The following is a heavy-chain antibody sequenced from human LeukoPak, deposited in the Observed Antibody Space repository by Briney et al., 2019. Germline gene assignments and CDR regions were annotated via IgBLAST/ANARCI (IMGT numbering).Heavy chain of an antibody. CDR2: VYYSGST. V-gene: IGHV4-39*01. Sequence: SETLSLTCTVSGGSFSSTTYYWGWIRQPPGKGLEWIGSVYYSGSTYYNQSLKSRVTLSVETSKNQFSLKLTSVTAADTAVYYCARQYYDSSGYYPWYFDYWGQGTLVTVSS. CDR3: ARQYYDSSGYYPWYFDY. D-gene: IGHD3-22*01. CDR1: GGSFSSTTYY. J-gene: IGHJ4*02.